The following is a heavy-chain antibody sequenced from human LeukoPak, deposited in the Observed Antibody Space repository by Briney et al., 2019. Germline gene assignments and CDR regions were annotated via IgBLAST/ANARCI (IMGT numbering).Heavy chain of an antibody. CDR3: ARDPGTDRYCSGGSCYQRFNYWFDP. J-gene: IGHJ5*02. D-gene: IGHD2-15*01. CDR2: INPSGGST. Sequence: ASVKVSCKASGYTFTSYYMHWVRQAPGQGLEWMGIINPSGGSTSYAQKFQGRVTMTRDTSTSTVYMELSSLRSEDTAVYHCARDPGTDRYCSGGSCYQRFNYWFDPWGQGTLVTVSS. CDR1: GYTFTSYY. V-gene: IGHV1-46*01.